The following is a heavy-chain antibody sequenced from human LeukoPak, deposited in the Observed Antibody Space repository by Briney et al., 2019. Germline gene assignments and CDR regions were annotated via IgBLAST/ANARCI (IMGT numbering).Heavy chain of an antibody. J-gene: IGHJ4*02. Sequence: ASVKVSCKASGHTFTGYYMHWVRQAPGQGLEWMGWINANSGDTNYAQKFQGRVTMTRDTSISTAYMELSRLRSEDTAVYYCARDRYLSQRYFDYWGQGTLVTVSS. D-gene: IGHD1-1*01. CDR3: ARDRYLSQRYFDY. CDR2: INANSGDT. CDR1: GHTFTGYY. V-gene: IGHV1-2*02.